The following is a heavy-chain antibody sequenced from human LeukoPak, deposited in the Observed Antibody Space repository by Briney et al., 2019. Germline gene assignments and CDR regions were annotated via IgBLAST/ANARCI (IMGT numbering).Heavy chain of an antibody. CDR1: GFTFGDNY. D-gene: IGHD1-26*01. Sequence: GGSLRLSCVASGFTFGDNYMSWIRQAPGKGLECLSYISGSGTTIYYADSVKGRFTISRDNAKNSLYLQMNSLRAEDTAVYYCASGAQGWGQGTLVTVSS. J-gene: IGHJ4*02. CDR3: ASGAQG. V-gene: IGHV3-11*01. CDR2: ISGSGTTI.